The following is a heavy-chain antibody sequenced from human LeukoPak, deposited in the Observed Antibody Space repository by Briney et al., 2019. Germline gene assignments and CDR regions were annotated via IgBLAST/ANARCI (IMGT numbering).Heavy chain of an antibody. CDR1: GFTFSSYG. J-gene: IGHJ6*02. CDR2: ISYDGSNK. V-gene: IGHV3-30*18. Sequence: GGSLRLSCAASGFTFSSYGMHWVRQAPGKGLEWVAVISYDGSNKYYADSVKGRFTISRDNSKNTLYLQMNSLRAEDTAVYYCAKEGSSTSGGMDVWSQGTTVTVSS. D-gene: IGHD2-2*01. CDR3: AKEGSSTSGGMDV.